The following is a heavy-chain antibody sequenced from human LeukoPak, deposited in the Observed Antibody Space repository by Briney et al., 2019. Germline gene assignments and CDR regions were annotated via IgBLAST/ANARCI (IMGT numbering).Heavy chain of an antibody. J-gene: IGHJ6*02. Sequence: GGSLRLSCAASGFTFSSYAMHWVRQAPGKGLEWVAVISYDGSNKYYADSVKGRFTISRDNSKNTLYLQMNSLRAEDTAVYYCARDPKSYDFWSGHTYGMDVWGQGTTVTVSS. CDR3: ARDPKSYDFWSGHTYGMDV. CDR1: GFTFSSYA. D-gene: IGHD3-3*01. CDR2: ISYDGSNK. V-gene: IGHV3-30-3*01.